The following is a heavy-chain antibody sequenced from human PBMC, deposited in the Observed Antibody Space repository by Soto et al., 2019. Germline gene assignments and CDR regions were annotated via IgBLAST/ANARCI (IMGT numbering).Heavy chain of an antibody. CDR2: ISTSYSPI. D-gene: IGHD1-26*01. CDR3: AIGGPGDSHYFGF. CDR1: GFIFSDYY. V-gene: IGHV3-11*01. Sequence: QVQLVESGGGLVKPGGSLRLSCAASGFIFSDYYMSWIRQAPGKGLEWVSFISTSYSPIFYADSVKGRFSISRDNAKNSLFLQMNSLRADDTAVYYCAIGGPGDSHYFGFWGQGNLVTVSS. J-gene: IGHJ4*02.